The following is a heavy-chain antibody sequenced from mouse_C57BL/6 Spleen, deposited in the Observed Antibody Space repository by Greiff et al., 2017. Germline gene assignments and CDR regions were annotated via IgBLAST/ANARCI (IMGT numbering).Heavy chain of an antibody. CDR2: IDPEDGDT. Sequence: VQLKESGAELVKPGASVKLSCTASGFNITDYYMHWVKQRPEQGLEWIGRIDPEDGDTNYAPKFKGKATMTADKSSNTAYLQLSSLTSEDTAVYYCAREPRITTWAMDYWGQGTSVTVSS. J-gene: IGHJ4*01. D-gene: IGHD1-1*01. V-gene: IGHV14-2*01. CDR1: GFNITDYY. CDR3: AREPRITTWAMDY.